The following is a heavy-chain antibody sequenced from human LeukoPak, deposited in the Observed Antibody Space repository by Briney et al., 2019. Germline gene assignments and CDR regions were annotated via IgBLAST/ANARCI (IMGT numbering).Heavy chain of an antibody. J-gene: IGHJ3*02. D-gene: IGHD2-21*02. CDR1: GYTLTELC. V-gene: IGHV1-24*01. CDR3: ATQHIVVVTVSRAFDI. CDR2: FDPEDGET. Sequence: ASVKVSCKVSGYTLTELCMHWVRQAPGKGLEWMGGFDPEDGETIYAQKFQGRVTMTEDTSTDTAYMELSSLRSEDTAVYYCATQHIVVVTVSRAFDIWGQGTMVTVSS.